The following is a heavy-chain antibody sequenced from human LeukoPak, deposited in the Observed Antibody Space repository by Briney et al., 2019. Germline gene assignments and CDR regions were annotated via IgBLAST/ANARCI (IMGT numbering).Heavy chain of an antibody. CDR1: GGSISSGDYY. Sequence: SETLSLTCTVSGGSISSGDYYWSWIRQPPGKGLEWIGYIYYSGSTNYNPSLKSRVSISVDTSKNQFSLKLSSVTAADTGVYYCARYYMVRGFDPWGQGTLVTVSS. V-gene: IGHV4-61*08. D-gene: IGHD3-10*01. CDR3: ARYYMVRGFDP. CDR2: IYYSGST. J-gene: IGHJ5*02.